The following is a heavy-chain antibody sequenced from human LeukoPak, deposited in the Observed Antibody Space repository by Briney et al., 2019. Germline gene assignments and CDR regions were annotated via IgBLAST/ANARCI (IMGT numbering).Heavy chain of an antibody. CDR2: ISGSGGST. V-gene: IGHV3-23*01. CDR1: GFTFSSYA. CDR3: AKELYYYDSSGYLGPGFDY. J-gene: IGHJ4*02. Sequence: HTGGSLRPSCAASGFTFSSYAMSWVRQAPGKGLEWVSAISGSGGSTYYADSVKGRFTISRDNSKNTLYLQMNSLRAEDTAVYYCAKELYYYDSSGYLGPGFDYWGQGTLVTVSS. D-gene: IGHD3-22*01.